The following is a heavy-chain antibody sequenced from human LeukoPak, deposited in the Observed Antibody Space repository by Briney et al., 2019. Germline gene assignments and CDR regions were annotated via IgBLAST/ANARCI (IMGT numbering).Heavy chain of an antibody. D-gene: IGHD2-2*01. Sequence: SETLSLTCAVSGGSISSYYWSWIRQPPGKGLEWIGYIYYSGSTNYNPSLKSRVTISVDTSKNQFSLKLSSVTAAGTAVYYCARVVRTRERRYMDVWGKGTTVTVSS. J-gene: IGHJ6*03. CDR2: IYYSGST. V-gene: IGHV4-59*01. CDR1: GGSISSYY. CDR3: ARVVRTRERRYMDV.